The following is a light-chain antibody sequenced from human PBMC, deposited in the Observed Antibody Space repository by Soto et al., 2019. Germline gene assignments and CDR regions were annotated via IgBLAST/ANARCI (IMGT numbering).Light chain of an antibody. CDR3: QQVKTYPRT. V-gene: IGKV1-5*01. CDR2: DAS. Sequence: DIQMTQSPSTLSGSVGDRVTITCGASQSVSGWLAWYQQKPGEAPKLLIYDASALPRGVPSRFSGSGSGTKFTLTIASLQPDDFATYYCQQVKTYPRTFGGGTKVDIK. J-gene: IGKJ4*01. CDR1: QSVSGW.